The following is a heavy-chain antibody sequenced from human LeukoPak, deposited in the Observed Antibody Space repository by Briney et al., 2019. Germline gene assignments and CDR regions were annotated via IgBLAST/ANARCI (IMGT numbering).Heavy chain of an antibody. D-gene: IGHD2-21*02. CDR1: GFIFRSSG. Sequence: PGGSLRLSCAVSGFIFRSSGIDRVRQAPGKGLVWVAGISYDGSEKYYAESVKGRFTISRDNSKTTVYLQMNSLKIEDTAVYYCAKDLLPVTAPKAYFDFWGQGTLVTVSS. CDR2: ISYDGSEK. CDR3: AKDLLPVTAPKAYFDF. V-gene: IGHV3-30*18. J-gene: IGHJ4*02.